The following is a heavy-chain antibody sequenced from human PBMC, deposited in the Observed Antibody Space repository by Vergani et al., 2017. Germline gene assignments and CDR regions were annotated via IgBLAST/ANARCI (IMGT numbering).Heavy chain of an antibody. D-gene: IGHD3-10*01. CDR3: ARPTTTMVRGVIDY. CDR2: IYYSGST. J-gene: IGHJ4*02. Sequence: QLQLQESGPGLVKPSETLSLTCTVSGGSISSSSYYWGWIRQPPGKGLEWIGSIYYSGSTYYNPSLKSRVTISVDTSKNQFSLKLSSVTAADTAVYYCARPTTTMVRGVIDYWGQGTLVTVSS. V-gene: IGHV4-39*01. CDR1: GGSISSSSYY.